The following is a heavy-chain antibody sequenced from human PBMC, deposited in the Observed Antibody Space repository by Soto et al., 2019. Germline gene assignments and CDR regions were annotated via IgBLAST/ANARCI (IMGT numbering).Heavy chain of an antibody. Sequence: GGSLRLSCAASGFTFSSYWMSWVRQAPGKGLEWVANIKEDGSEKYYVDSVKGRFSISRDNAKNSLFLQMNTLSADDTAVYYCAAGVAVRRGFFAYCGRGTLVIGSS. V-gene: IGHV3-7*05. J-gene: IGHJ4*02. CDR2: IKEDGSEK. D-gene: IGHD6-6*01. CDR1: GFTFSSYW. CDR3: AAGVAVRRGFFAY.